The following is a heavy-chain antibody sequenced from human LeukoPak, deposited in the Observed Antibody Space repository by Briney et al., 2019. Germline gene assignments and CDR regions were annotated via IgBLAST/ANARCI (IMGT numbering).Heavy chain of an antibody. CDR1: GGSISSYY. D-gene: IGHD2-2*01. V-gene: IGHV4-59*12. Sequence: SETLSLTCTVSGGSISSYYWSWIRQPPGKGLEWIGYIYYSGGTNYSPSLKSRATILLDTSKDQFSLKLSSVTAADTAVYYCAREDQYQLLENYWGQGTLVTVSS. J-gene: IGHJ4*02. CDR3: AREDQYQLLENY. CDR2: IYYSGGT.